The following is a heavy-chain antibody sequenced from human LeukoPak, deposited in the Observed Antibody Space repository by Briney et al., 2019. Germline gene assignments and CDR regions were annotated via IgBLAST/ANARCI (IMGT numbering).Heavy chain of an antibody. Sequence: EASVKVSCKASGYTFTGYYMHWVRQAPGQGLEWMGGIIPIFGTANYAQKFQGRVTITADKSTSTAYMELSSLRSEDTAVYYCARVAICGGDCYFVTDWFDSWGQGTLVTVSS. V-gene: IGHV1-69*06. D-gene: IGHD2-21*02. J-gene: IGHJ5*01. CDR1: GYTFTGYY. CDR2: IIPIFGTA. CDR3: ARVAICGGDCYFVTDWFDS.